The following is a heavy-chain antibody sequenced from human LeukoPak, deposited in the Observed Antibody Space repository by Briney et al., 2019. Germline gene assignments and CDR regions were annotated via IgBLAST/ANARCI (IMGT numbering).Heavy chain of an antibody. CDR3: AKQHDFLRIFDI. D-gene: IGHD2-21*02. V-gene: IGHV3-23*01. CDR1: GFTFSRYA. CDR2: ISDTGGRR. J-gene: IGHJ3*02. Sequence: PGGSLRLSCAASGFTFSRYAMTWVRQAPGKGLEWVSDISDTGGRRYYADSVRGRFTISRDNSKNTLYLQMKSLGAEDTAVYFCAKQHDFLRIFDIWGQGTMVTVSS.